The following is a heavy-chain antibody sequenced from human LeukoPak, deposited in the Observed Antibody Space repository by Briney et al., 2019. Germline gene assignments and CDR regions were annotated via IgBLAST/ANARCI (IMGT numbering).Heavy chain of an antibody. J-gene: IGHJ4*02. Sequence: PGGSLRLSCAASGFTFSSYSMTWVRQAPGKGLEWVSSISSSSSYIYYGDSVKGRFTISRDNAKNSLYLQMNSLRAKDTAVYYCARDLGVGARGDYWGQGTLVTVSS. D-gene: IGHD1-26*01. V-gene: IGHV3-21*01. CDR1: GFTFSSYS. CDR2: ISSSSSYI. CDR3: ARDLGVGARGDY.